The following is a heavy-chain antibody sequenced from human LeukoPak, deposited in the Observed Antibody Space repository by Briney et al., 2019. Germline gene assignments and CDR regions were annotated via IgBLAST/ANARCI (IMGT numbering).Heavy chain of an antibody. J-gene: IGHJ6*02. D-gene: IGHD3-22*01. CDR3: AMSNYYDSSGYYYYYYGMDV. CDR2: ISSSSSYI. CDR1: GFTFSSYS. Sequence: GSPILSCAASGFTFSSYSMNWVRQAPGKGLEWVSSISSSSSYIYYADSVKGRFTISRDNAKNSLYLQMNSLRAEDTAVYYCAMSNYYDSSGYYYYYYGMDVWGQGTTVTVSS. V-gene: IGHV3-21*01.